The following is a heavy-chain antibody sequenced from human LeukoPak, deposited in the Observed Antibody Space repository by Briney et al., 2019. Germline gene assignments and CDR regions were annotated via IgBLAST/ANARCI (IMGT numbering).Heavy chain of an antibody. CDR3: ARPRGSSGTHPYYYYMDV. CDR2: MNPNSGNT. D-gene: IGHD3-10*01. Sequence: ASVKVSCKASGYTFTGYYMHWVRQAPGQGLEWMGWMNPNSGNTGYAQKFQGRVTITRNTSISTAYMELSSLRSEDTAVYYCARPRGSSGTHPYYYYMDVWGKGTTVTVSS. J-gene: IGHJ6*03. V-gene: IGHV1-8*03. CDR1: GYTFTGYY.